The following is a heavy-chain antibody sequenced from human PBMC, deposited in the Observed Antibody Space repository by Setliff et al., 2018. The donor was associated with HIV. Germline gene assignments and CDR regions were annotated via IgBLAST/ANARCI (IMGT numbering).Heavy chain of an antibody. D-gene: IGHD3-10*01. V-gene: IGHV1-18*01. CDR1: GYSFSNFG. CDR2: INVYNGDT. J-gene: IGHJ4*02. Sequence: GASVKVSCKASGYSFSNFGVSWVRQAPGQGLEWMAWINVYNGDTNFALKFQGRVTLTKDTSTETAYMELESLRSDDTAVYYCATDRTQTGISMVRGRIVDPARYPLDYWGQGTLVTVSS. CDR3: ATDRTQTGISMVRGRIVDPARYPLDY.